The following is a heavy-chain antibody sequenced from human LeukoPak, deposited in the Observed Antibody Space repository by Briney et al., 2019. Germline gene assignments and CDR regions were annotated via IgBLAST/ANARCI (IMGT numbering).Heavy chain of an antibody. CDR2: FDPEDGET. Sequence: ASVKVSCKVPGYTLTELSMHWVRQAPGKGLEWMGGFDPEDGETIYAQKFQGRVTMTEDTSTDTAYMELSSLRSEDTAVYYGATPITIFGVVIIGDAFDIWGQGTMVTVSS. CDR3: ATPITIFGVVIIGDAFDI. V-gene: IGHV1-24*01. CDR1: GYTLTELS. D-gene: IGHD3-3*01. J-gene: IGHJ3*02.